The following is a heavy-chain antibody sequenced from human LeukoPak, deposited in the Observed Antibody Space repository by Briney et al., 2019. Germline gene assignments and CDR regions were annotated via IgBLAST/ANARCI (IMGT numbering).Heavy chain of an antibody. V-gene: IGHV4-59*01. CDR3: ARVYRGSCFDRVGMDV. D-gene: IGHD1-26*01. J-gene: IGHJ6*02. Sequence: SETLSLTCTVSGGSISSYYWSWIRQPPGKGLEWIGYIYYSGSTNYNPSLKSRVTISVDTSKNQFSLKLSSVTAADTAVYYCARVYRGSCFDRVGMDVWGQGTTVTVSS. CDR1: GGSISSYY. CDR2: IYYSGST.